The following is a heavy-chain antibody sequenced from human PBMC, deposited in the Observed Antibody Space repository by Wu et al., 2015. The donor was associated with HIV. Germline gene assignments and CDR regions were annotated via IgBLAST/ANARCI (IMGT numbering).Heavy chain of an antibody. CDR2: INPNSGGT. D-gene: IGHD2-2*01. J-gene: IGHJ4*02. V-gene: IGHV1-2*02. CDR1: GGTFSNYA. Sequence: QVHLVQSGAEVKKPGSSVKVSCKASGGTFSNYAIHWVRQAPGQGLEWMGWINPNSGGTNYAQKFQGRVTLTRDTSISTAYMELSRLRSDDTAVYYCARMLTAVDLDYWGQGTLVTVSS. CDR3: ARMLTAVDLDY.